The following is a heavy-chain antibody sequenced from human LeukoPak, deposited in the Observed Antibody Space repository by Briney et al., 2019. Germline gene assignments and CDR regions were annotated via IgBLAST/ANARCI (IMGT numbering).Heavy chain of an antibody. CDR3: AKDSAFGGEDS. J-gene: IGHJ4*02. V-gene: IGHV3-9*01. Sequence: GGSLRLSCAASGFTFDDYAMHWVRQAPGKGLEWVSGISWNSGSIGYADPVKGRFTISRDNAKNSLYLQMNSLRAEDTAVYYCAKDSAFGGEDSWGQGTLVTVSS. CDR2: ISWNSGSI. CDR1: GFTFDDYA. D-gene: IGHD3-16*01.